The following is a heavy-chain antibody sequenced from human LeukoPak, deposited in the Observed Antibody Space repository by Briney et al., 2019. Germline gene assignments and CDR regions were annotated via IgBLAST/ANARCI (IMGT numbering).Heavy chain of an antibody. CDR1: GGSISSSNW. D-gene: IGHD3-10*01. V-gene: IGHV4-4*02. Sequence: SETLSLTCAVSGGSISSSNWWSWVRQPPGKGLEWIGEIYHSGSTNYNPSLKSRVTISVDKSKNQFSLKLSSVTAADTAVYYCARASILLWFGELPGYFDYWGQGTLVTVSS. CDR3: ARASILLWFGELPGYFDY. J-gene: IGHJ4*02. CDR2: IYHSGST.